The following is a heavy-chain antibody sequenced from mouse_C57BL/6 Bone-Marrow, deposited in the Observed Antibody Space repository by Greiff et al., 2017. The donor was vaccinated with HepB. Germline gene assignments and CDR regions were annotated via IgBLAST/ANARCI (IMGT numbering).Heavy chain of an antibody. V-gene: IGHV2-6-1*01. CDR2: IWSDGST. Sequence: QVQLKESGPGLVAPSQSLSITCTVSGFSLTSYGVHWVRQPPGKGLEWLVVIWSDGSTTYNSALKSRLSISKDNSKSQVFLKMNSLQTDDTAMYYCARHEGSRRDWYFDVWGTGTTVTVSS. CDR1: GFSLTSYG. D-gene: IGHD1-1*01. CDR3: ARHEGSRRDWYFDV. J-gene: IGHJ1*03.